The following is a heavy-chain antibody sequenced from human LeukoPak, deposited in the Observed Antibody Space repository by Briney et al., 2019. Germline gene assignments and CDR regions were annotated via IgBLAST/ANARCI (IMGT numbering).Heavy chain of an antibody. D-gene: IGHD3-9*01. CDR3: ARGVNYDILTGPYYYYGMDV. CDR1: GYTFTSYD. J-gene: IGHJ6*02. CDR2: MNPNSGNT. V-gene: IGHV1-8*01. Sequence: ASVEVSCKASGYTFTSYDINWVRQATGQGLEWMGWMNPNSGNTGYAQKFQGRVTMTRNTSISTAYIELSSLRSEDTAVYYCARGVNYDILTGPYYYYGMDVWGQGTTVTVSS.